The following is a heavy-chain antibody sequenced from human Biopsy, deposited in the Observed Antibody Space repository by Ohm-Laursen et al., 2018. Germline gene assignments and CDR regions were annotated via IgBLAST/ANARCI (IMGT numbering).Heavy chain of an antibody. CDR3: ARLTGDPSY. J-gene: IGHJ4*02. D-gene: IGHD7-27*01. Sequence: SDTLSRTCSVSGGSIKSYYWNWVRQSPGKGLEWIGFIYYTGHTNYNPSLKSRATISVDTSKNQFSLKVISVTAADTAVYYCARLTGDPSYWGQGILVTVSP. V-gene: IGHV4-59*07. CDR1: GGSIKSYY. CDR2: IYYTGHT.